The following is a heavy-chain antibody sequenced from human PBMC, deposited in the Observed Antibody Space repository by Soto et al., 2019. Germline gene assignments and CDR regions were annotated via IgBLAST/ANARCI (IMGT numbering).Heavy chain of an antibody. D-gene: IGHD6-19*01. Sequence: QVQLVQSGAEVKKPGASVKVSCKASGYTFTSYEINWVRQATGQGLEWMGWKNPNSGNTGYAQKFQGRVTMTRNTSISTAYMELSRLRSEDTAVYYCARGQSGYSSGWSPNDYWGQGTLVTVSS. V-gene: IGHV1-8*01. CDR2: KNPNSGNT. CDR3: ARGQSGYSSGWSPNDY. CDR1: GYTFTSYE. J-gene: IGHJ4*02.